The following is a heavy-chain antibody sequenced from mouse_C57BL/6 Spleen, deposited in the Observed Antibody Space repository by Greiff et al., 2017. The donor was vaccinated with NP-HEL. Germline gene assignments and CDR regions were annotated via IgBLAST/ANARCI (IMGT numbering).Heavy chain of an antibody. D-gene: IGHD2-1*01. Sequence: DVMLVESGGGLVKPGGSLKLSCAASGFTFSDYGMHWVRQAPEKGLEWVAYISSGSSTIYYADTVKGRFTISRDNAKNTLFLQMTSLRSADTAMYYCASDLLWYPWFAYWGQGTLVTVSA. CDR2: ISSGSSTI. CDR3: ASDLLWYPWFAY. J-gene: IGHJ3*01. CDR1: GFTFSDYG. V-gene: IGHV5-17*01.